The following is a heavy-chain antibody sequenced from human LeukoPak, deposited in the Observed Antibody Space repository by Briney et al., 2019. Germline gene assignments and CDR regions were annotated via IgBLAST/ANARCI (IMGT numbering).Heavy chain of an antibody. D-gene: IGHD3-3*01. Sequence: PGGSLRLSCAASGVTFSNYGMYWVRQTPGKGLEWVASISYGGSNEYYADSVKGRFTISTENSKNTLYLHMNSLRAEDTAVYYCARGYYDFWSTYYSHFDYWGQGTLVTVSS. J-gene: IGHJ4*02. CDR1: GVTFSNYG. V-gene: IGHV3-30*03. CDR3: ARGYYDFWSTYYSHFDY. CDR2: ISYGGSNE.